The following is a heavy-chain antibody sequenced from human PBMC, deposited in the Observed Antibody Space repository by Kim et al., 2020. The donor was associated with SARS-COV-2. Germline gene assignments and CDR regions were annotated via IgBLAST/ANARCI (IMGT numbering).Heavy chain of an antibody. J-gene: IGHJ4*02. V-gene: IGHV4-34*01. Sequence: SETLSLTCGVSGGPIAGYFWTWIRQSPGRGLEWLGEINHVGNTNYNPSLESRVTISVDTSRNQFSLKMTSLTAADTGFYYCARTPFGGSYHFDHWGQGPLVTVSS. CDR3: ARTPFGGSYHFDH. D-gene: IGHD1-26*01. CDR2: INHVGNT. CDR1: GGPIAGYF.